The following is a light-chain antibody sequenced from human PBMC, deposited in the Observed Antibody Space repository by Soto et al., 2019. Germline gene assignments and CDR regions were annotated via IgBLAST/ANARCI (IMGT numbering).Light chain of an antibody. Sequence: QSALTQPASVSGSPGQSITISCTGTSSDVGGYNYVSWYQQHPGKAPKLMIYDVSNRPSGVSNRFSGSKSGNTASLTLSGLQAGDEADYYCSSYTSSSTVVFGGGTKLTVL. CDR2: DVS. J-gene: IGLJ2*01. CDR1: SSDVGGYNY. V-gene: IGLV2-14*01. CDR3: SSYTSSSTVV.